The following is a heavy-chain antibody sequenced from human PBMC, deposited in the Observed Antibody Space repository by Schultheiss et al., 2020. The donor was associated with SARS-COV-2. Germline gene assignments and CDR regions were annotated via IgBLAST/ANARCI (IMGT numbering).Heavy chain of an antibody. CDR3: ARHRVGADY. Sequence: SETLSLTCTVSGGSISSYYWSWIRQPPGKGLEWIGYIYHSGSTYYNPSLKSRVTISVDTSKNQFSLKLSSVTAADTAVYYCARHRVGADYWGQGTLVTVSS. D-gene: IGHD1-26*01. CDR1: GGSISSYY. CDR2: IYHSGST. J-gene: IGHJ4*02. V-gene: IGHV4-59*08.